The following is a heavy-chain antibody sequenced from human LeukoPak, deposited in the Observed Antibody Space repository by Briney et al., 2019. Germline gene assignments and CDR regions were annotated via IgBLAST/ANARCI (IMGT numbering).Heavy chain of an antibody. CDR2: ISSSSSYI. Sequence: GGSLRLSCAASGFTFSSYSMNWVRQAPGKGLEWVSSISSSSSYIYYADPVRGRFTISRANAKNSLYLKMNSLRAEDTAVYDCASKKGEWELSSLPTDYWGQGTLVSVSS. J-gene: IGHJ4*02. D-gene: IGHD1-26*01. CDR3: ASKKGEWELSSLPTDY. CDR1: GFTFSSYS. V-gene: IGHV3-21*01.